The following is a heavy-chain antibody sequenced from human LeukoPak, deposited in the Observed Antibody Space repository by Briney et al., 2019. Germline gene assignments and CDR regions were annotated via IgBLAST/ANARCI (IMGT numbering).Heavy chain of an antibody. CDR1: GFTFSSYS. CDR3: ALDYGDSRGAFDI. Sequence: AGGSLRLSCAASGFTFSSYSMNWVRQAPGKGLEWVSSISSSSSYIYYADSVKGRFTISRDNAKNSLYLQMNSLRAEDTAVYYCALDYGDSRGAFDIWGQGTMVTVSS. J-gene: IGHJ3*02. D-gene: IGHD4-17*01. CDR2: ISSSSSYI. V-gene: IGHV3-21*01.